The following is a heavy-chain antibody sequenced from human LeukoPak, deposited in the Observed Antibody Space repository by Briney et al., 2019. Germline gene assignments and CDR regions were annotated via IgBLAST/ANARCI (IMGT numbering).Heavy chain of an antibody. J-gene: IGHJ4*02. Sequence: GGSLRLSCAVSGFTFSNYWMHWVRQAPGQGLVWVSRINSYASITSYADSVKGRFTISRDNAKNTLYLQMNSLRAEDTAVYYCASGIAAVGWDFDYWGQGTLVTVSS. D-gene: IGHD6-13*01. CDR3: ASGIAAVGWDFDY. CDR1: GFTFSNYW. CDR2: INSYASIT. V-gene: IGHV3-74*01.